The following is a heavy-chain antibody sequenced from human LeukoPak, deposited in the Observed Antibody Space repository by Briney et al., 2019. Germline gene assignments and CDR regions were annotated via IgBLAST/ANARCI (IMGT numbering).Heavy chain of an antibody. CDR3: AKGSAAARPYYFDY. Sequence: GGSLRLSCAASGFTVSSNYMSWVRQAPGKGLECVSVIYSGDSTNYADSVKGRFTISRDNSKNTLYLQMNSLRAEDTAVYYCAKGSAAARPYYFDYWGPGTLVTVSS. D-gene: IGHD6-6*01. CDR2: IYSGDST. CDR1: GFTVSSNY. V-gene: IGHV3-53*01. J-gene: IGHJ4*02.